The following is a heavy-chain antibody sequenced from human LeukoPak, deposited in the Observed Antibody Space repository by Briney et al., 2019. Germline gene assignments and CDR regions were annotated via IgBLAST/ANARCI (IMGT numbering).Heavy chain of an antibody. D-gene: IGHD6-19*01. J-gene: IGHJ4*02. CDR3: VRGGIQVSGIDEIDY. CDR1: GFTFSSYA. Sequence: GGSLRLSCAASGFTFSSYAMHWVRQAPGKGLEWVAVMSFDGSYQYYADSVKGRFTISRDNSKNSLYLQMNSLRTEDTAVYYCVRGGIQVSGIDEIDYWGQGTLVTVSS. CDR2: MSFDGSYQ. V-gene: IGHV3-30*04.